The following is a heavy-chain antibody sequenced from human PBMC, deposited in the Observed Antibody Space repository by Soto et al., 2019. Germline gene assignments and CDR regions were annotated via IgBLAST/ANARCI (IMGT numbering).Heavy chain of an antibody. CDR3: ARGGYYDSSGSRNYHYYGMDV. V-gene: IGHV1-18*01. D-gene: IGHD3-22*01. CDR1: GYSFSSYG. Sequence: QAQLVQSGAEGMKPGASVKVSCKASGYSFSSYGINWVRQAPGQGLEWLGWVSPYNDDTKYTQKLQGRVTMTTDTSTRTAYMVLRSLRSDDTAVYFCARGGYYDSSGSRNYHYYGMDVWGQGTTVAVS. CDR2: VSPYNDDT. J-gene: IGHJ6*02.